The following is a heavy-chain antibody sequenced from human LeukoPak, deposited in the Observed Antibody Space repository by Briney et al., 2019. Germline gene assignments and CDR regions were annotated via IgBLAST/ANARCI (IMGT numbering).Heavy chain of an antibody. Sequence: SETLSLTCSVSGGSISSDGYHYNWIRQYPGKGLEWIGYIYYTGSTYYNPSLKSRASISVDSSKNQLSLKLTSVTAADTAVYYCARDRATVTSHYSGMDVWGQGTTVTVSS. D-gene: IGHD4-17*01. CDR1: GGSISSDGYH. J-gene: IGHJ6*02. CDR2: IYYTGST. V-gene: IGHV4-31*03. CDR3: ARDRATVTSHYSGMDV.